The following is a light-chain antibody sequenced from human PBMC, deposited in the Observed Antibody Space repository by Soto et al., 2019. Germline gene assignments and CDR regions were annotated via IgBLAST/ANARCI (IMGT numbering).Light chain of an antibody. CDR1: SSDVGSYNL. V-gene: IGLV2-23*02. CDR3: CAYAGSSTFVT. Sequence: QSALTQPASVSGSPGQSITISCTGTSSDVGSYNLVSWYQQHPGKVPKLMIYEVTKRPSGVSNRFSGSKSGNTASLTISGLQAEDEADYYCCAYAGSSTFVTFGGGTKVTVL. CDR2: EVT. J-gene: IGLJ2*01.